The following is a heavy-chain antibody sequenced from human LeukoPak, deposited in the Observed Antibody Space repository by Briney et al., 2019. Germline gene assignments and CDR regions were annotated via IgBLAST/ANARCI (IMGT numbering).Heavy chain of an antibody. CDR2: ISYSGST. V-gene: IGHV4-59*01. J-gene: IGHJ5*02. Sequence: PSETLSLTCTVSGGSISSYYWSRIRQPPGKGLEWIGYISYSGSTDYNPSLKSRVTISVDTSKNQFSLKLSSVTAADTAVYYCARGGNYDILTGYYSSLWFDPWGQGTLVTVSS. CDR1: GGSISSYY. D-gene: IGHD3-9*01. CDR3: ARGGNYDILTGYYSSLWFDP.